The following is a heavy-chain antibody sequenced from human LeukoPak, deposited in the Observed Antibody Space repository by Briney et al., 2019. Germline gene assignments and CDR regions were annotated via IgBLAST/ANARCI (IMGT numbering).Heavy chain of an antibody. J-gene: IGHJ4*02. Sequence: RSGGSLRLSCAASEFIVSINYMTWVRQAPGKGLEWVSLIYSRGDTKYADSVKGRFTISRDNSKNTLYLQMSSLRTEDTAVYYCARVVIRSRYDALRYFDWSLVGDYGIFDYWGQGTLVTVSS. CDR2: IYSRGDT. CDR1: EFIVSINY. D-gene: IGHD3-9*01. CDR3: ARVVIRSRYDALRYFDWSLVGDYGIFDY. V-gene: IGHV3-66*01.